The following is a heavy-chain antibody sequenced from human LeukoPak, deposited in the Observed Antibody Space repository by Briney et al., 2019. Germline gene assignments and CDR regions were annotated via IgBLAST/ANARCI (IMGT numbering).Heavy chain of an antibody. CDR3: AKLYAYYFDY. CDR1: GFTFSSYG. V-gene: IGHV3-30*02. D-gene: IGHD2-8*01. Sequence: PGGSLRLSCAASGFTFSSYGMRWVRQAPGKGLEWVAFIRYDGSNKYYADSVKGRFTISRDNSKNTLYLQMNSLRAEDTDVYYCAKLYAYYFDYWGQGTLVTVSS. J-gene: IGHJ4*02. CDR2: IRYDGSNK.